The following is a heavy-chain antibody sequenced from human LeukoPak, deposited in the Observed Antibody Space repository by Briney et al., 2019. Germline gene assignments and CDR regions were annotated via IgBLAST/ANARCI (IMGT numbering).Heavy chain of an antibody. J-gene: IGHJ4*02. CDR1: GYTFTDYY. V-gene: IGHV1-2*02. Sequence: SVKVSCKASGYTFTDYYMHWVRQAPGQGLEWMGWINPTSGGTNYAQKFHGRVTMTRDTSISTAYMELSRLRSDDTAVYYCARDFQNSIWYDGPGYYFDYWGQGTLITVSS. CDR3: ARDFQNSIWYDGPGYYFDY. CDR2: INPTSGGT. D-gene: IGHD6-13*01.